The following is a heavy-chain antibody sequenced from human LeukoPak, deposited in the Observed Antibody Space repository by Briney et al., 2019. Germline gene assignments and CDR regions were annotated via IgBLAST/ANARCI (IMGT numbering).Heavy chain of an antibody. J-gene: IGHJ4*02. CDR1: GYSFSIYG. D-gene: IGHD4-17*01. Sequence: ASVKVSCKASGYSFSIYGITWARQAPGQGLEYLGWISASDGTTNYAQKVQDRVTMTTGTSTSTAYLELRSLRSEDTAVYYCARCGAAVTTHFSHWGQGTLVTVSS. CDR2: ISASDGTT. V-gene: IGHV1-18*01. CDR3: ARCGAAVTTHFSH.